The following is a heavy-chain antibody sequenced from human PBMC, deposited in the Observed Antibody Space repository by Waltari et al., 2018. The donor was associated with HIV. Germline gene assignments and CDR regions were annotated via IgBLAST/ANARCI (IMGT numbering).Heavy chain of an antibody. V-gene: IGHV3-23*01. CDR3: AKTNHRLCCYGMDV. Sequence: EVQLLESGGGLVQPGGSLRLSCVASGFTFSSYARSWVRQAPGKGLEWGSTVSGNCNTYYADSVRGRFTISTDNAKNTLFLQMNSLRAEDTAVYYCAKTNHRLCCYGMDVWGQGTTVTVSS. CDR2: VSGNCNT. J-gene: IGHJ6*02. CDR1: GFTFSSYA.